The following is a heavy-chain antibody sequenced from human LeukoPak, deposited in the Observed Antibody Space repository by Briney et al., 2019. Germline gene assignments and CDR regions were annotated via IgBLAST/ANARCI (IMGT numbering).Heavy chain of an antibody. Sequence: ASVRVSCKPSGYTFNLYDLAWVRQATGQGLEWVGWMSPNSGHTGYAQSFQGRLTMNWSTSTSTAYMELGSLRSEDTAVYYCARVTGSIDYWGQGTLVTVSS. V-gene: IGHV1-8*01. J-gene: IGHJ4*02. CDR1: GYTFNLYD. CDR2: MSPNSGHT. CDR3: ARVTGSIDY. D-gene: IGHD1-26*01.